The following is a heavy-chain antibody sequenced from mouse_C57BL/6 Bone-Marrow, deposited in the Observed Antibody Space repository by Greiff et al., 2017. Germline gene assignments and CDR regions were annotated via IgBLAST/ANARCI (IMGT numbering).Heavy chain of an antibody. CDR2: FHPYNDDT. CDR3: ARRYYYGSSAFAY. D-gene: IGHD1-1*01. V-gene: IGHV1-47*01. Sequence: QVQLQQSGAELVKPGASVKMSCKASGYTFTTYPIEWMKQNHGKSLEWIGNFHPYNDDTKYNEKFKGKATLTVEKSSSTVYLERSRLTSDDSAVYYCARRYYYGSSAFAYWGQGTLVTVSA. CDR1: GYTFTTYP. J-gene: IGHJ3*01.